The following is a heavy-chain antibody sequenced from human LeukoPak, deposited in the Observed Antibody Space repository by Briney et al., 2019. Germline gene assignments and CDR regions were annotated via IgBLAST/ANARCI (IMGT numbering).Heavy chain of an antibody. Sequence: SETLSLTCAVYGGSFSGYYWSWIRQPSGKGLEWIGEINDSGSTNYNPSLKSRVTISVDTSKNQLSLKLSSVTAADTAVYYCARVAAAGIYYYYGMDVWGQGTTVTVSS. D-gene: IGHD6-13*01. CDR1: GGSFSGYY. CDR3: ARVAAAGIYYYYGMDV. CDR2: INDSGST. J-gene: IGHJ6*02. V-gene: IGHV4-34*01.